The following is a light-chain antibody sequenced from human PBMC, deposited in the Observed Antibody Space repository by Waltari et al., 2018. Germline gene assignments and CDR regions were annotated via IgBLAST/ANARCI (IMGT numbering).Light chain of an antibody. CDR1: QSVGTY. Sequence: EIVLTQSPATLSLSPGEPATLSCRASQSVGTYLAWYQQKPGQAPRLLLYDASNRATGIPARFRGSGSGTDFTLTISSLEAEDFAVYYCQQRSSWTPHTFGPGARLEIK. V-gene: IGKV3-11*01. J-gene: IGKJ2*01. CDR3: QQRSSWTPHT. CDR2: DAS.